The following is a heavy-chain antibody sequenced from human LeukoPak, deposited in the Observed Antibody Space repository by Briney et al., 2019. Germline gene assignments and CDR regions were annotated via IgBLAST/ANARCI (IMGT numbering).Heavy chain of an antibody. Sequence: GGSLRLSCAASGFTFSSYAMSWVRQAPGKGLEWVSVISGSDASTYYADSVKGRFTISRDNSKNTLYLQMNSLRAEDAAVYYCAKLLDSSGRGYFDSWGQGTLVTVSS. V-gene: IGHV3-23*01. CDR3: AKLLDSSGRGYFDS. CDR2: ISGSDAST. D-gene: IGHD6-19*01. CDR1: GFTFSSYA. J-gene: IGHJ4*02.